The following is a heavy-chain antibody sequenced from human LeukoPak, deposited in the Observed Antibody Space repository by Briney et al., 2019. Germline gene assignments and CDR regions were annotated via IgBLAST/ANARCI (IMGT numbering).Heavy chain of an antibody. V-gene: IGHV3-13*01. CDR1: GFTFSSYD. CDR3: AKGGKWDVTPFDY. Sequence: GGSLRLSCAASGFTFSSYDMHWVRQVTGKGLEWVSGIGTAGDAYYRDSVKGRFTISRDNSKNTLYLQVNSLRAEDTAVYYCAKGGKWDVTPFDYWGQGTLVTVSS. D-gene: IGHD1-26*01. J-gene: IGHJ4*02. CDR2: IGTAGDA.